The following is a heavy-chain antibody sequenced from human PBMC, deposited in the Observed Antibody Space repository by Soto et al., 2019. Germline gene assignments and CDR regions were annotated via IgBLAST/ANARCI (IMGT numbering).Heavy chain of an antibody. J-gene: IGHJ4*02. D-gene: IGHD6-6*01. V-gene: IGHV3-23*01. Sequence: VGSLRLSCAASGFTFSSYAMSWVRQAPGKGLEWVSGISGSGGSTNYADSVKGRFTTYRDNSKNTPYLQMNSLRAEDTSVYYCAKDRQYSSSSSRGGFDYWGQGTLVTVSS. CDR1: GFTFSSYA. CDR3: AKDRQYSSSSSRGGFDY. CDR2: ISGSGGST.